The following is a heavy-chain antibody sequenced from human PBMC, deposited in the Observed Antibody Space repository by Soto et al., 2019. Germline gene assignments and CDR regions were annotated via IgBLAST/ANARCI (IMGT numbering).Heavy chain of an antibody. Sequence: SGGSLRLSCAASGFTFSTYWMHWVRQAPGKGLVWVSRINSDGSRTTYADSVKGRFTISRDNAKNTLYLQMNSLRAEDTAVYYCARDFNWNRSIPNWFDPWGQGTLVTVSS. J-gene: IGHJ5*02. CDR1: GFTFSTYW. CDR2: INSDGSRT. D-gene: IGHD1-20*01. CDR3: ARDFNWNRSIPNWFDP. V-gene: IGHV3-74*01.